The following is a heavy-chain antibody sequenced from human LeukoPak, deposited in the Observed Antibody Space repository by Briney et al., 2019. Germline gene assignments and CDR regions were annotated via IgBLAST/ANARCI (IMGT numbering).Heavy chain of an antibody. CDR3: ARIAVAGFDY. V-gene: IGHV3-7*01. Sequence: GGSLRLSCEGSGFTFSNYWMGWVRQAPGKGLQWVANIKTDGSEKYYVDSVKGRFTISRDNAKNSLYLQMNSLRAEDTAVFYCARIAVAGFDYWGQGTLVTVSS. CDR2: IKTDGSEK. CDR1: GFTFSNYW. D-gene: IGHD6-19*01. J-gene: IGHJ4*02.